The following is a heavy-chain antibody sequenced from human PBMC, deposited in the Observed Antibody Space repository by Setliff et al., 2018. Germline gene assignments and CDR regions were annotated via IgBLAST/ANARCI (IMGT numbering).Heavy chain of an antibody. D-gene: IGHD3-10*01. Sequence: SETLSPTCIVSGGSICSATSYWNWIRQPAGKELEWIGRIYAIRSTNYNPSLKSRVTISLDTSNNQFSLKLSSVTAADTAVYYCARGSTMIQGVRLYYHGLDVWGQGTTVTVS. CDR3: ARGSTMIQGVRLYYHGLDV. V-gene: IGHV4-61*02. CDR1: GGSICSATSY. J-gene: IGHJ6*02. CDR2: IYAIRST.